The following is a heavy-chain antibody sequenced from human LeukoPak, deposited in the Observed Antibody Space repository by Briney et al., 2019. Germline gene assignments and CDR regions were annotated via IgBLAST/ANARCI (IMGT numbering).Heavy chain of an antibody. D-gene: IGHD2-15*01. Sequence: ASMKVSCKASGYTFTSYDINWVRQATGQGLEWMGWMNPNSGNTGYAQKFQGRVTMTRNTSISTAYMELSSLRSEDTAVYYCARLRCSGGSCRDPYYYYYGMDVRAKGPRSPSP. CDR2: MNPNSGNT. CDR1: GYTFTSYD. CDR3: ARLRCSGGSCRDPYYYYYGMDV. V-gene: IGHV1-8*02. J-gene: IGHJ6*02.